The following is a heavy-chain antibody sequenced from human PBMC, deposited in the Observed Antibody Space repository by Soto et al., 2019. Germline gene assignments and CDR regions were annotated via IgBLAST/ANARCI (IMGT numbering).Heavy chain of an antibody. CDR2: ISSSSSYT. J-gene: IGHJ4*02. Sequence: GGSLRLSCAASGFTFSDYYMSWIRQAPGKGLEWVSYISSSSSYTNYADSVKGRFTISRDNAKNSLYLQMNSLRAEDTAVYYCARVVPVGATTYIDYWGQGTLVTVSS. D-gene: IGHD1-26*01. V-gene: IGHV3-11*06. CDR3: ARVVPVGATTYIDY. CDR1: GFTFSDYY.